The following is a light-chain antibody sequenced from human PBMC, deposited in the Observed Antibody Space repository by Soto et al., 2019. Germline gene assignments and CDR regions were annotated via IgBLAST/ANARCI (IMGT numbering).Light chain of an antibody. J-gene: IGKJ1*01. CDR3: QQRLNWPPG. CDR2: DSS. Sequence: EIVLTQSPATLSLSLGERSTLSCGAGQSLSSNFLAWYQQKPGQPPRLXIYDSSTRATGFPERFSGSGSGTDFTLTISDLEPADFGFYYCQQRLNWPPGFGQGTKVDIK. CDR1: QSLSSN. V-gene: IGKV3D-20*02.